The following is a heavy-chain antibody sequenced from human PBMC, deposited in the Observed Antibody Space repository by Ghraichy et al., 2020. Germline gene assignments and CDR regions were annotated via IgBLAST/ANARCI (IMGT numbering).Heavy chain of an antibody. CDR2: ITSSSRTK. Sequence: GGSLRLSCVGSGFTFGSYSMDWVRQSPGKGLEWVSYITSSSRTKSYADSVKGRFTISRDNARNSLYLQMNSLRDEDTAVYYCARGSTVVRFFGYDGMDVWGQGTSVTVSS. V-gene: IGHV3-48*02. J-gene: IGHJ6*02. CDR1: GFTFGSYS. CDR3: ARGSTVVRFFGYDGMDV. D-gene: IGHD4-23*01.